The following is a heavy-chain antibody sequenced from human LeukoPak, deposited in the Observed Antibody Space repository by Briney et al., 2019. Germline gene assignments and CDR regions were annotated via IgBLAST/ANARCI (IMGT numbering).Heavy chain of an antibody. CDR3: AKLWLRNAFDI. CDR1: GGSISSGDFY. D-gene: IGHD5-18*01. CDR2: IYYSGST. V-gene: IGHV4-30-4*08. Sequence: PSETLSLTCTVSGGSISSGDFYWSWIRQPPGKGLEWIGYIYYSGSTYYNPSLKSRVTISVDTSKNQFSLKLSSVTAADTAVYSCAKLWLRNAFDIWGQGTMVTVSS. J-gene: IGHJ3*02.